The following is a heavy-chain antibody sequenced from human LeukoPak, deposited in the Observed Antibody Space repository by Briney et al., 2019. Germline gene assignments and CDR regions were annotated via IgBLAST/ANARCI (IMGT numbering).Heavy chain of an antibody. CDR2: ISSSSTYI. Sequence: GGSLRLSCAASGFTFSTYSMNWVRQAPGKGLEWVSSISSSSTYIYYADSVKGRFTISRDNAKNSLYLQMNSLRAEDTAVYYCAREELLRYYYYGMDVWGQGTTVTVSS. D-gene: IGHD2-15*01. CDR1: GFTFSTYS. J-gene: IGHJ6*02. V-gene: IGHV3-21*01. CDR3: AREELLRYYYYGMDV.